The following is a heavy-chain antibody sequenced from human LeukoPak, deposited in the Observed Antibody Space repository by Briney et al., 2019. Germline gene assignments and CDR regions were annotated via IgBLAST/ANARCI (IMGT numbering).Heavy chain of an antibody. CDR3: ARGSIYYDSSGYYSFDAFDI. CDR1: GFTFSSYG. CDR2: IWYDGSNK. V-gene: IGHV3-33*01. J-gene: IGHJ3*02. Sequence: PGGSLRLSCAASGFTFSSYGMHWVRQAPGKGLEWVAGIWYDGSNKYYADSVKGRFTISRDNSKNTLYLQMNSLRAEDTAVYYCARGSIYYDSSGYYSFDAFDIWGQGTMVTVSS. D-gene: IGHD3-22*01.